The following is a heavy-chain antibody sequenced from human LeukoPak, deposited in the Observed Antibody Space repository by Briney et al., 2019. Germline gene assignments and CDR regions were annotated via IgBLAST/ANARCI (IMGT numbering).Heavy chain of an antibody. J-gene: IGHJ4*02. V-gene: IGHV3-74*01. CDR2: VKGDGSFT. CDR1: GFTFRSHW. Sequence: PGGSLRLSCAASGFTFRSHWMHWVRQAPGKGLVWVSRVKGDGSFTNYADSVYGRFIISRDNAKNTLYLHMHSLRVEDTAVYYCVRDGDDFNFDYWGQGSLVTVSS. D-gene: IGHD5-24*01. CDR3: VRDGDDFNFDY.